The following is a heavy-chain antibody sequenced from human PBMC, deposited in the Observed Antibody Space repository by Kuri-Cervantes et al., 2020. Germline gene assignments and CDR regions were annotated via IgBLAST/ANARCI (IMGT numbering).Heavy chain of an antibody. J-gene: IGHJ6*02. CDR1: GFTFSSYG. CDR3: ASGYRLIRYGLDV. CDR2: IWYDGSNK. Sequence: GGSLRLSCAASGFTFSSYGMHWVRQAPGKGLEWVAVIWYDGSNKYYADSVKGRFTISRDNSKNTLYLQMNTLRAEDTALYYCASGYRLIRYGLDVWGQGTTVTVSS. D-gene: IGHD5-18*01. V-gene: IGHV3-33*01.